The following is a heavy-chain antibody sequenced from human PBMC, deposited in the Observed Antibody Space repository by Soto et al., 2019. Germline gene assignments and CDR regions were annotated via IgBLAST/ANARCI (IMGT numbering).Heavy chain of an antibody. CDR3: ATHGLGVSSPPYFDN. J-gene: IGHJ4*02. CDR2: FVPLFGTT. D-gene: IGHD3-16*01. V-gene: IGHV1-69*01. CDR1: GGTFSGYV. Sequence: QLVQSGSEVKKPGSSVKVSCQASGGTFSGYVVTWVRQAPGQGLEWMGEFVPLFGTTNYAQRFSGRITTTEEESTSTAYMELRTLRSDDTAVYYCATHGLGVSSPPYFDNWGQGTLVTVSS.